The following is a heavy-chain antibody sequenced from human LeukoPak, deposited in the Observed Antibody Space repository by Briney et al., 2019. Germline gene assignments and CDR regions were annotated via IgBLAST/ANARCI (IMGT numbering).Heavy chain of an antibody. CDR2: VYYTGRT. CDR1: GDSVSSNY. V-gene: IGHV4-59*02. Sequence: KPSETLSLTCTVSGDSVSSNYWNWIRQPPGKGLEWIGYVYYTGRTNYNPSLASRVTISIDTSKNQFSLRLTSVTAADTAVYYCVRWYYDSSSSRKFDYWGQGSLVTVSS. CDR3: VRWYYDSSSSRKFDY. D-gene: IGHD3-22*01. J-gene: IGHJ4*02.